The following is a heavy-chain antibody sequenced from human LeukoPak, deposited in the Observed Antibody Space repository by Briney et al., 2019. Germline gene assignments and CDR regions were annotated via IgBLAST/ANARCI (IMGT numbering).Heavy chain of an antibody. CDR1: GGSFSGYY. V-gene: IGHV4-34*01. Sequence: SETLSLTCTVSGGSFSGYYWSWIRQPPGKGLEWIGEINHSGSTNYNPSLKSRVTISVDTSKNQFSLKLSSVTAADTAVYYCARGLGIRHQFDYWGQGTLVTVSS. J-gene: IGHJ4*02. CDR3: ARGLGIRHQFDY. D-gene: IGHD7-27*01. CDR2: INHSGST.